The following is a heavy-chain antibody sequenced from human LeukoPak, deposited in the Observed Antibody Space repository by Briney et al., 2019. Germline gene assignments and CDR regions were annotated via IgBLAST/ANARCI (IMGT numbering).Heavy chain of an antibody. CDR3: ARPRYYYDSSGYYYPGAFDI. CDR1: GYSFISYW. CDR2: ISPGDFET. D-gene: IGHD3-22*01. Sequence: GESLKISCKGSGYSFISYWIGWVRQMPGKGLEWMGIISPGDFETRYSPSFQGQVTISVDKSISTAYLQWSSLKASDTAMYYCARPRYYYDSSGYYYPGAFDIWGQGTMVTVSS. J-gene: IGHJ3*02. V-gene: IGHV5-51*01.